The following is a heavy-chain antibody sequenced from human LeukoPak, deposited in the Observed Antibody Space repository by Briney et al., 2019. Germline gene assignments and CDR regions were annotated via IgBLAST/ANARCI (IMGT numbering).Heavy chain of an antibody. Sequence: SETLSLTCAVSGDPINSIDWWSWVRQSPARGLEWIGEIYHSGGTNYNPSLKSRVTISVDKSKNHLSLKLTSVTAADTAMYFCVGNGYYALDYWGQGALVTVAS. V-gene: IGHV4-4*02. CDR3: VGNGYYALDY. CDR1: GDPINSIDW. J-gene: IGHJ4*02. D-gene: IGHD2/OR15-2a*01. CDR2: IYHSGGT.